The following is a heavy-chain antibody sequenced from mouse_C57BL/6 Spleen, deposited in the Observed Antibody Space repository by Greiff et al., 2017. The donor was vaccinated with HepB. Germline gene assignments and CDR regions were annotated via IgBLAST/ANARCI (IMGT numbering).Heavy chain of an antibody. Sequence: QVQLQQSGAELVMPGASVKLSCKASGYTFTSYWMHWVKQRPGQGLEWIGEIDPSDSYTNYNQKFKGKSTLTVDKSSSTAYMQLSSLTSEDSAVYYCARGDYYGSRSYFDYWGQGTTLTVSS. D-gene: IGHD1-1*01. CDR3: ARGDYYGSRSYFDY. CDR2: IDPSDSYT. J-gene: IGHJ2*01. CDR1: GYTFTSYW. V-gene: IGHV1-69*01.